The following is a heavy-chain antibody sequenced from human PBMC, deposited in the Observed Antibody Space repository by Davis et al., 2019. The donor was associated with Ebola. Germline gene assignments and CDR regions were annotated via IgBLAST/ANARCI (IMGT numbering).Heavy chain of an antibody. Sequence: AAPVKVSCKASGYTFTNFDVVWVRQAPGQGLEWMGWMNPNSGNTGFAQIFQGRVTMTRHTSINTAYMELSSLRSEDTAVYYCARRRGTYCFDYWGQGTLVTVSS. J-gene: IGHJ4*02. CDR3: ARRRGTYCFDY. CDR2: MNPNSGNT. D-gene: IGHD1-26*01. V-gene: IGHV1-8*01. CDR1: GYTFTNFD.